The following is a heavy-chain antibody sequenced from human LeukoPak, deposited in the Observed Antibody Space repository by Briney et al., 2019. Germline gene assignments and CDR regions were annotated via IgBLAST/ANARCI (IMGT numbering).Heavy chain of an antibody. CDR1: GGSISSYY. Sequence: SETLSLTCTVSGGSISSYYWSWIRQPPGKGLEWIGYIYYSGSTNYNPSLKSRVTISADTSKNQFSLKLSSVTAADTAVYYCARLPPYDFWSGAGWFDPWGQGTLDTVSS. J-gene: IGHJ5*02. D-gene: IGHD3-3*01. V-gene: IGHV4-59*01. CDR3: ARLPPYDFWSGAGWFDP. CDR2: IYYSGST.